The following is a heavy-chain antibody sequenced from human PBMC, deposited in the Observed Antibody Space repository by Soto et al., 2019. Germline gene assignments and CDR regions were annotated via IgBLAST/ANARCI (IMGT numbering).Heavy chain of an antibody. J-gene: IGHJ4*02. CDR3: AHYCIFGDYMYYFDS. V-gene: IGHV2-5*02. CDR2: IYWDDDK. Sequence: QITLKESGPTLVKPTQTLTLTCTFSGFSLSTSRVGVGWIRQPPGKALEWLALIYWDDDKRYSPSLKTRLTSTKDTSKNHVVLALSNMDPVDTATYYCAHYCIFGDYMYYFDSWGQGTLVSVSS. CDR1: GFSLSTSRVG. D-gene: IGHD4-17*01.